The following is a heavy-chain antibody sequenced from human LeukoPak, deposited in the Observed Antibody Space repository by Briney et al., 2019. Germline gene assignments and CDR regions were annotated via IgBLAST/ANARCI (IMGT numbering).Heavy chain of an antibody. CDR1: GFTFDDYP. J-gene: IGHJ4*02. D-gene: IGHD5-12*01. Sequence: TGGSLRLSCAASGFTFDDYPMHWVRQAPGRGLEWVSLISGDGGSTYYADSVKGRFAISRDNSKNSLYLQMNSLRTEDTALYYCAKVIYSGYDLFDYWGQGTLVTVSS. V-gene: IGHV3-43*02. CDR2: ISGDGGST. CDR3: AKVIYSGYDLFDY.